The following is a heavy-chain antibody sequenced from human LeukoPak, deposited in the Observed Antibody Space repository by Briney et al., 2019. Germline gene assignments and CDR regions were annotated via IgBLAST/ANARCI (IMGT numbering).Heavy chain of an antibody. CDR2: INHSGST. Sequence: SETLSLTCAVYGGSFSGYYWSWIRQPPGKGLEWIGEINHSGSTNYNPSPKSRVTISVDTSKNQFSLKLSSVTAADTAVYYCAREAATVTRTGIDYWGQGTLVTVSS. D-gene: IGHD4-17*01. J-gene: IGHJ4*02. CDR3: AREAATVTRTGIDY. CDR1: GGSFSGYY. V-gene: IGHV4-34*01.